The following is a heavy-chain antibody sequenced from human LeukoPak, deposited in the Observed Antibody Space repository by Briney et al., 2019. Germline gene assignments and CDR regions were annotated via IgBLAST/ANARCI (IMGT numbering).Heavy chain of an antibody. CDR2: ISWNSGNI. Sequence: GGSLRLSCAASGFTFDDYAMHWVRQAPGKGLEWVSGISWNSGNIGYADSVKGRFTISRDNAKNSLYLQMNSLRAEDTAVYYCARNYDLHYWGQGTLVTVSS. V-gene: IGHV3-9*01. D-gene: IGHD3-3*01. CDR1: GFTFDDYA. J-gene: IGHJ4*02. CDR3: ARNYDLHY.